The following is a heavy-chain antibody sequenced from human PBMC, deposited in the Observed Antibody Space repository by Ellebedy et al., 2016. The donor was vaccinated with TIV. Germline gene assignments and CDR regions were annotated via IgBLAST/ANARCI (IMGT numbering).Heavy chain of an antibody. CDR2: ISSSSSTI. Sequence: GGSLRLSXAASGFTFSSYSMNWVRQAPGKGLEWVSYISSSSSTIYYADSVKGRFTISRDNAKNSLYLQMNSLRDEDTAVFYCARDFRPRSGSYRGSSPWDYWGQGTLVTVSS. V-gene: IGHV3-48*02. J-gene: IGHJ4*02. CDR1: GFTFSSYS. D-gene: IGHD1-26*01. CDR3: ARDFRPRSGSYRGSSPWDY.